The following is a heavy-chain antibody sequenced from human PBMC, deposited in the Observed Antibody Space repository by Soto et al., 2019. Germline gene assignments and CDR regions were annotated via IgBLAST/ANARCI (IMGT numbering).Heavy chain of an antibody. J-gene: IGHJ4*02. D-gene: IGHD6-13*01. CDR2: IYPGDSDT. Sequence: GGSLKISYKASGYSFTTYWIGWVRQMPGKGLEWMGIIYPGDSDTRYSPSFQGQVTISADKSISTAYLQWSSLKASDSAMFYCARKDIAGNSVDFWGQGTLVTVSS. CDR3: ARKDIAGNSVDF. V-gene: IGHV5-51*01. CDR1: GYSFTTYW.